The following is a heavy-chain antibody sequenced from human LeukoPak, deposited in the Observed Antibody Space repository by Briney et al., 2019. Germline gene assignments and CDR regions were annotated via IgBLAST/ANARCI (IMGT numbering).Heavy chain of an antibody. V-gene: IGHV3-7*01. CDR2: IKQDGSEK. CDR3: ARDTGGGYSCYDC. CDR1: GFTFSSYW. J-gene: IGHJ4*02. D-gene: IGHD5-18*01. Sequence: PGGSLRLSCAASGFTFSSYWMHWVRQAPGKGLEWVANIKQDGSEKYYVDSVKGRFTISRDNAKNSLYLQMNSLRAEDTAVYYCARDTGGGYSCYDCWGQGTLVTVSS.